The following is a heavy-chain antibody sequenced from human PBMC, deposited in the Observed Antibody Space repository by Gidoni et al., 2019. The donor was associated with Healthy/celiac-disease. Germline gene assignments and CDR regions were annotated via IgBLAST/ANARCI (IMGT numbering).Heavy chain of an antibody. D-gene: IGHD2-15*01. V-gene: IGHV3-30-3*01. Sequence: QVQLVESGGGVVQPGRSLRLSCAASGFTFSSYAMHWVRQAPGKGLEWVAVISYDGSNKYYADSVKGRFTISRDNSKNTLYLQMNSLRAEDTAVYYCARGGVGYCSGGSCYLDYWGQGTLVTVSS. CDR3: ARGGVGYCSGGSCYLDY. CDR2: ISYDGSNK. J-gene: IGHJ4*02. CDR1: GFTFSSYA.